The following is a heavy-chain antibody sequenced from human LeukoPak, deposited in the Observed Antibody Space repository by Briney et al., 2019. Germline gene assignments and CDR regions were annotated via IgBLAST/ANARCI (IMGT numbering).Heavy chain of an antibody. CDR3: ALDYKRGYFDY. CDR2: INPSGGST. D-gene: IGHD4-11*01. V-gene: IGHV1-46*01. J-gene: IGHJ4*02. Sequence: ASVKVSCKASGYTFTSYSMHWVRQAPGQGLEWMGIINPSGGSTSYAQKFQGRVTMTRDMSTSTVYMELSSLRSEDTAVYYCALDYKRGYFDYGGQGTLATASP. CDR1: GYTFTSYS.